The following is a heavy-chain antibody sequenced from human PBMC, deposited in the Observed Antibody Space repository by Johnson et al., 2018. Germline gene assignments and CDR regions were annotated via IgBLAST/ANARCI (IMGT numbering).Heavy chain of an antibody. CDR2: ISYDGSNK. CDR1: GFTFTNYA. CDR3: AGDPFGVHPLYSMDV. J-gene: IGHJ6*03. Sequence: QVQLQESGGGVVQPGRSLRLSCAASGFTFTNYAMHWVRQAPGRGLEWVAVISYDGSNKYYADSVKFRFDISRDNSKSTLFLQMNSLRPEDTAVYYCAGDPFGVHPLYSMDVGGIGTTFTVSS. D-gene: IGHD3-10*01. V-gene: IGHV3-30*09.